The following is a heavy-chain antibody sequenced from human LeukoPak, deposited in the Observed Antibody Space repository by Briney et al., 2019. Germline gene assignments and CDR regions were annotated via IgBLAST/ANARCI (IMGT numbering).Heavy chain of an antibody. CDR1: GYTLTELS. J-gene: IGHJ4*02. V-gene: IGHV1-2*02. CDR3: AREGDIVGATTIDY. Sequence: ASVKVSCKVSGYTLTELSMHWVRQAPGQGLEWMGWINPNSGGTNYAQKFQGRVTMARDTSISRAYMELSRLRSDDTAVYYCAREGDIVGATTIDYWGQGTLVTVPS. CDR2: INPNSGGT. D-gene: IGHD1-26*01.